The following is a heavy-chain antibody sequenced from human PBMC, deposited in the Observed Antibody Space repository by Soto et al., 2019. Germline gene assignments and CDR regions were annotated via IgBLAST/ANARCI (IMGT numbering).Heavy chain of an antibody. V-gene: IGHV3-30-3*01. Sequence: QVQLVESGGGVVQPGRSLRLSCAASGFIFSNYVMYWVRQAPGKGLEWVAFMSYDGTTKYYADSVKGRFTISRDNSKNTLYLQMTSLRPEDTGVYYCAREVLCSRYFDYWGQGTRVTVSS. CDR3: AREVLCSRYFDY. CDR2: MSYDGTTK. J-gene: IGHJ4*02. CDR1: GFIFSNYV. D-gene: IGHD3-10*02.